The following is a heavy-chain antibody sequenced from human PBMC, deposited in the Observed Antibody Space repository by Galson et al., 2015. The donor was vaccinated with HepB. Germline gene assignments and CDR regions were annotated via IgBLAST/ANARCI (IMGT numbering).Heavy chain of an antibody. Sequence: SLRLSCAASGFTFSSYTMNWVRQAPGKGLEWVSYISGTTSTIYYADSVKGRFTISRDNAKNSLFLQMNSLGDEDTAVYYCARGVTIFGVGLGGYGMDVWGQGTTVTVSS. V-gene: IGHV3-48*02. CDR3: ARGVTIFGVGLGGYGMDV. D-gene: IGHD3-3*01. CDR2: ISGTTSTI. CDR1: GFTFSSYT. J-gene: IGHJ6*02.